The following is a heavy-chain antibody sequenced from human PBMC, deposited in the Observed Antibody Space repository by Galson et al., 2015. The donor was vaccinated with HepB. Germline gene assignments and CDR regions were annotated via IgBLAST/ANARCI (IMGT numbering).Heavy chain of an antibody. CDR2: ISYDGSNK. J-gene: IGHJ4*02. V-gene: IGHV3-30-3*01. D-gene: IGHD3-22*01. CDR1: GFTFSNYA. CDR3: ARSRSGYYLPDY. Sequence: SLRLSCAASGFTFSNYAIHWVRQAPGKGLEWVAVISYDGSNKYYADSVKGRFTISRDNSKNTLYLQMNSLRPEDTAVFYCARSRSGYYLPDYWGQGALVTVSS.